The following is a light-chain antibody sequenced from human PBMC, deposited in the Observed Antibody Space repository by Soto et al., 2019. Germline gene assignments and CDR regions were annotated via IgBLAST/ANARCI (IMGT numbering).Light chain of an antibody. Sequence: DIQMTQSPSSLSASIGDRVTITCRASQNVGTYLSWYQQKQGKAPKLLINVASTLQSGVPSRFSGSGSGTDFTLAIGSLQPEEFATYYCQQSSSTPQTFGGGTRVELK. CDR1: QNVGTY. V-gene: IGKV1-39*01. J-gene: IGKJ4*01. CDR3: QQSSSTPQT. CDR2: VAS.